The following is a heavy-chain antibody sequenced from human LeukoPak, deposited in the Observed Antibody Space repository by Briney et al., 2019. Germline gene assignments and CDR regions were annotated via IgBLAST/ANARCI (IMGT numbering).Heavy chain of an antibody. CDR2: INHSGST. V-gene: IGHV4-34*01. D-gene: IGHD3-22*01. CDR1: GGSFSGYY. J-gene: IGHJ4*02. Sequence: SETLSLTCAVYGGSFSGYYWSWIRQPPGKGLEWIGEINHSGSTNYNPSLKSRVTISVDTSKNQFSLKLSSVTAADTAVYYCARGHYDSSGYYEYYFDYWGQGTLVTVSS. CDR3: ARGHYDSSGYYEYYFDY.